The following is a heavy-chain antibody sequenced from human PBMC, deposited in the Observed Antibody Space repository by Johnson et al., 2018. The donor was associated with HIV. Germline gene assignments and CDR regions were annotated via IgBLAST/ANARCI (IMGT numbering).Heavy chain of an antibody. J-gene: IGHJ3*02. CDR3: AKASGNGYYVDAFDI. CDR1: GFTFSSYG. D-gene: IGHD3-3*01. Sequence: QVQLVESGGGVVRPGGSLRLSCAASGFTFSSYGMHWVRQAPGKGLEWVAFIRYDGSNKYYADSVKGRFTISRDNSKNTLYMQMNSLRAEDTAVYYCAKASGNGYYVDAFDIWGQGTRVTVSS. V-gene: IGHV3-30*02. CDR2: IRYDGSNK.